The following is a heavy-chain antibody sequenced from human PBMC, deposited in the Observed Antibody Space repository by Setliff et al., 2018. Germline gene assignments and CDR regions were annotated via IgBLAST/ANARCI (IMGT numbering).Heavy chain of an antibody. Sequence: GGSLRLSCAASGFTFTTYATHWVRQAPGKGLEWVTVISYEGSTKHYADSVKGRFTISRDNSKNTLYLQMNSLRAEDTAMYYCARTVRSGSYHYYYMDVWGKGTTVTVSS. J-gene: IGHJ6*03. CDR3: ARTVRSGSYHYYYMDV. D-gene: IGHD1-26*01. V-gene: IGHV3-30*01. CDR1: GFTFTTYA. CDR2: ISYEGSTK.